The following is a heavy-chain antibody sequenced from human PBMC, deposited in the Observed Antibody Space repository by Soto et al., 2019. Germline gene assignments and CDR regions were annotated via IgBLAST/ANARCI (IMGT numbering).Heavy chain of an antibody. J-gene: IGHJ3*02. Sequence: QVQLQESGPGLVKPSQTLSLTCTVSGGSISSGGYYWSWIRQHPGKGLEWIGYIYYSGSTYYNPSLQRPFPISVHTSNHLFSLNLSSVTAAVTAVYYCPRVRSPSAYYDIFTLPADQNAFDIWGQGTMVTVSS. V-gene: IGHV4-31*01. CDR2: IYYSGST. CDR1: GGSISSGGYY. CDR3: PRVRSPSAYYDIFTLPADQNAFDI. D-gene: IGHD3-9*01.